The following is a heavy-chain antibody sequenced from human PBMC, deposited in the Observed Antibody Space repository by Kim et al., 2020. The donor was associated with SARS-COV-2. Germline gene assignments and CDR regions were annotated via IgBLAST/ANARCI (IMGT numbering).Heavy chain of an antibody. J-gene: IGHJ4*02. CDR3: AKAYRIGGFDY. Sequence: TYNADSVKGRFTISRDNSKNTLYLQMNSLRAEDTAVYYCAKAYRIGGFDYWGQGTLVTVSS. D-gene: IGHD3-16*01. V-gene: IGHV3-23*01. CDR2: T.